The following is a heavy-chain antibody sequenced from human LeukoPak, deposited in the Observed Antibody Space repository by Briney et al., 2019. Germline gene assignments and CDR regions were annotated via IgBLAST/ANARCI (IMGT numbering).Heavy chain of an antibody. CDR2: ISAYNGNT. CDR1: GYTFTSYY. D-gene: IGHD1-26*01. J-gene: IGHJ6*03. Sequence: RASVKVSCKASGYTFTSYYMHWVRQAPGQGLEWMGWISAYNGNTNYAQKLQGRVTMTTDTSTSTAYMELRSLRSDDTAVYYCAREGDVGATIFVPTRKYYYYYYMDVWGKGTTVTVSS. V-gene: IGHV1-18*04. CDR3: AREGDVGATIFVPTRKYYYYYYMDV.